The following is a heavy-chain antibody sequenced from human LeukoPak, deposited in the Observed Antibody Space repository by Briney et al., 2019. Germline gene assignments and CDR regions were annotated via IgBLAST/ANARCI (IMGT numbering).Heavy chain of an antibody. J-gene: IGHJ4*02. CDR1: GGSISSSSYY. V-gene: IGHV4-39*01. Sequence: SETLSLTCTVSGGSISSSSYYWGWIRQPPGKGLEWIGSIYYSGSTYYNPSLKSRVTTSVDTSKNQFSLKLSSVTAADTAVYYCARIYGSGHPFDYWGQGTLVTVSS. D-gene: IGHD3-10*01. CDR2: IYYSGST. CDR3: ARIYGSGHPFDY.